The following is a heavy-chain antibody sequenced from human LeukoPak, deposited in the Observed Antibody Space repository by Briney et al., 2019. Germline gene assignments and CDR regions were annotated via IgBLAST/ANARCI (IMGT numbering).Heavy chain of an antibody. D-gene: IGHD2-2*01. J-gene: IGHJ4*02. V-gene: IGHV3-23*01. CDR1: GFTFSGYA. Sequence: PGGSLRLSCAASGFTFSGYAISWVRQAPGKGLEWVSAISGSGGSTYYADSVKGRFTISRDNSKNTLYLQMNSLRAEDTAVYYCAKRPLIVVVPAASLPVDYWGQGTLVTVSS. CDR3: AKRPLIVVVPAASLPVDY. CDR2: ISGSGGST.